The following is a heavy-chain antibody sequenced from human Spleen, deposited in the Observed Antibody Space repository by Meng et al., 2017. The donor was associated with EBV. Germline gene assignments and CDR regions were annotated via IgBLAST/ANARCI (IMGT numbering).Heavy chain of an antibody. J-gene: IGHJ4*02. CDR3: AKDPEYSGYEIMMDY. CDR2: IDGDGIST. D-gene: IGHD5-12*01. V-gene: IGHV3-74*01. CDR1: GFPFSNDW. Sequence: GYSWGGLIHPWGSLRLSWSASGFPFSNDWMHWARQAPGKGLVWVSHIDGDGISTSYADSVRGRFTISRDNAKNTLYLHVTSLRAEDTAVYYCAKDPEYSGYEIMMDYWGQGTLVTVSS.